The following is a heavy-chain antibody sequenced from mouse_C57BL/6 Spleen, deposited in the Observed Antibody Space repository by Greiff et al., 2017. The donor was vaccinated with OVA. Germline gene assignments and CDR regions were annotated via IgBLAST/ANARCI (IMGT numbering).Heavy chain of an antibody. CDR2: IRSKSSNYAT. D-gene: IGHD2-4*01. CDR1: GFTFNTYA. J-gene: IGHJ4*01. Sequence: EVQLVESGGGLVQPKGSLKLSCAASGFTFNTYAMHWVRQAPGKGLEWVARIRSKSSNYATYYADSVKDRFTNSRDDSQSMLYLQKNNLKTEDTAMYYCVRGDDNADVVYYAMDYWGQGTSVTVSS. CDR3: VRGDDNADVVYYAMDY. V-gene: IGHV10-3*01.